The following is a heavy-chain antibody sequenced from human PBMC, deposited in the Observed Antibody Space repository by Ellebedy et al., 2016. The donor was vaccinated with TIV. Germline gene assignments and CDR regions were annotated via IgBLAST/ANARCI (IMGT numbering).Heavy chain of an antibody. V-gene: IGHV4-39*07. Sequence: SETLSLXXTVSGGSISSGDYYWSWIRQPPVKGLEWIGEINHSGSTNYNPSLKSRVTISVETSKNQFSLKLSSVTAADTAVYYCARGPYCGGDCYSDVFYYFVMDVWGQGTTVTVSS. CDR2: INHSGST. D-gene: IGHD2-21*02. CDR1: GGSISSGDYY. J-gene: IGHJ6*02. CDR3: ARGPYCGGDCYSDVFYYFVMDV.